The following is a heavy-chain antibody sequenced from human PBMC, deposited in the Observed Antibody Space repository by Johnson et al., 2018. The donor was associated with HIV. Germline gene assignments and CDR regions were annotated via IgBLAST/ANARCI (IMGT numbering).Heavy chain of an antibody. Sequence: EVQLVESGGGVVKPGGSLRLSCAASGFTFNNAWMSWVRQAPGKGLEWVGRIKSKTDGGTTDYAAPVKDRFTISRDDSKNTLYLQMNSLKTEDTAVYYCARVDRPYYYDSSDSPNAFDICGQGTMVIVSS. J-gene: IGHJ3*02. D-gene: IGHD3-22*01. CDR2: IKSKTDGGTT. CDR1: GFTFNNAW. CDR3: ARVDRPYYYDSSDSPNAFDI. V-gene: IGHV3-15*01.